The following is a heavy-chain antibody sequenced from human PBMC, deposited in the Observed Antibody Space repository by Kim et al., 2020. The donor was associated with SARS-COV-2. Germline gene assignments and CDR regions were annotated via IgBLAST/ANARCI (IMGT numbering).Heavy chain of an antibody. CDR2: ISSSGSTI. J-gene: IGHJ5*02. CDR3: ARDLMPPISDYVWGSYRYGGVHNWFDP. V-gene: IGHV3-11*04. CDR1: GFTFSDYY. D-gene: IGHD3-16*02. Sequence: GGSLRLSCAASGFTFSDYYMSWIRQAPGKGLEWVSYISSSGSTIYYADSVKGRFTISRDNAKNSLYLQMNSLRAEDTAVYYCARDLMPPISDYVWGSYRYGGVHNWFDPWGQGTLVTVSS.